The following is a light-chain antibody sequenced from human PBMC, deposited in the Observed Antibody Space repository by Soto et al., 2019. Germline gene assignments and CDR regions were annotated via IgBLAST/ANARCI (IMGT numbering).Light chain of an antibody. CDR1: QRIGNW. CDR3: QRYDSYSQT. Sequence: ENQLTQSPSTLSSSPGDRATLPCRASQRIGNWLAWYQQKPGKAPKLLIYKASILESGVPSRFSGSGSGTEFTLTISGLQPDDFATDYCQRYDSYSQTFGQGTKVDIK. V-gene: IGKV1-5*03. J-gene: IGKJ1*01. CDR2: KAS.